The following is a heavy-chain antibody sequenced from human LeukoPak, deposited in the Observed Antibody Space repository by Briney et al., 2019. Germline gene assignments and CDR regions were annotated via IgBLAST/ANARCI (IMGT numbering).Heavy chain of an antibody. V-gene: IGHV4-61*05. CDR2: IYYSGGT. CDR1: GGSISSSSYY. J-gene: IGHJ4*02. D-gene: IGHD1-26*01. CDR3: ATTTIRLGY. Sequence: SETLSLTCTVSGGSISSSSYYWSWIRQPPGKGLEWIGYIYYSGGTYYNPSLKSRVTISVDTSKNQFSLKLSYVTAADTAVYYCATTTIRLGYWGQGTLVTVSS.